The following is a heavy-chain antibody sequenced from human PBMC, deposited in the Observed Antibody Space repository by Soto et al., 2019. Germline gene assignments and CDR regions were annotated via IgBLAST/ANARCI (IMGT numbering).Heavy chain of an antibody. J-gene: IGHJ4*02. CDR1: GYTFTSYG. CDR3: ARDLAVGLVDY. CDR2: ISAYNGNT. D-gene: IGHD6-19*01. Sequence: QVQLVQSGAEVKKPGASVKVSCKASGYTFTSYGISWVRQAPGQGLEWMGWISAYNGNTKYAQKPQGRVTMTPDTSASTAYMEVRSLRSDDTAVYYCARDLAVGLVDYWGQGTLVTVSS. V-gene: IGHV1-18*01.